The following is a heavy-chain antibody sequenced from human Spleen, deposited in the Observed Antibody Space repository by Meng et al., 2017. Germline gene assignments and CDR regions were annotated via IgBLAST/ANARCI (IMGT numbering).Heavy chain of an antibody. CDR2: ISGSGGST. D-gene: IGHD3-10*01. V-gene: IGHV3-23*01. CDR1: GFYFNNAW. J-gene: IGHJ6*02. Sequence: GGSLRLSCAASGFYFNNAWMTWVRQAPGKGLEWVSAISGSGGSTYYADSVKGRFTISRDNSENTLYLQMNSLRAEDTAVYYCAKDFYYSPSGSYYPPAGYYYYGMDVWGRGTTVTVSS. CDR3: AKDFYYSPSGSYYPPAGYYYYGMDV.